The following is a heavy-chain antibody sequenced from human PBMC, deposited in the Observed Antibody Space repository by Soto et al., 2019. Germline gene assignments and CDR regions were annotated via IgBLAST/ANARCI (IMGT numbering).Heavy chain of an antibody. Sequence: QVQLQESGPGLVKPSQTLSLTCTVSGGSISSGDYYWSWIRQPPGKGLEWMGYIYYSGSTYYNPSRKSRVTISVDTSKNQFSLKLSSVTAADTAVYYCARGGGSYSDAFDIWGQGTMVTVSS. CDR2: IYYSGST. CDR3: ARGGGSYSDAFDI. V-gene: IGHV4-30-4*01. CDR1: GGSISSGDYY. J-gene: IGHJ3*02. D-gene: IGHD1-26*01.